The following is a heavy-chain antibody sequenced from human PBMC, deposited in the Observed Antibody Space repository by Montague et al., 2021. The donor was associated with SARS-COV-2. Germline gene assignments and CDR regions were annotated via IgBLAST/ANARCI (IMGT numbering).Heavy chain of an antibody. Sequence: SETLSLTCAVYGGSFSGYYWSWIRQPPGKGLEWIGEINHSGGTNYNPSLKSRVTISVDTSKNQFSPKLSSVTAADTAVYYCARGSTVTHYWGQGTLVTVSS. CDR1: GGSFSGYY. D-gene: IGHD4-17*01. V-gene: IGHV4-34*01. CDR3: ARGSTVTHY. CDR2: INHSGGT. J-gene: IGHJ4*02.